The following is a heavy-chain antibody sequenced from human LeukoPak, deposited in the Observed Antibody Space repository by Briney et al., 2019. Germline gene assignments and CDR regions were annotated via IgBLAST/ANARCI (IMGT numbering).Heavy chain of an antibody. CDR1: GGTFSSYA. V-gene: IGHV1-69*13. J-gene: IGHJ4*02. CDR2: IIPIFGTA. D-gene: IGHD6-19*01. CDR3: ARVSSGWYFPFDY. Sequence: ASVKVSCKASGGTFSSYAISWVRQAPGQGLEWMGGIIPIFGTANYAQKFQGRVTITADESTSTAYMELSSLRSEDTAVYYCARVSSGWYFPFDYWGQGTLVTVSS.